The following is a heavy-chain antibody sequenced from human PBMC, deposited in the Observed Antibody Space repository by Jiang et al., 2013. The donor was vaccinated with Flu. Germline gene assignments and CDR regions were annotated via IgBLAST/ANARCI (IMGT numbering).Heavy chain of an antibody. D-gene: IGHD3-16*01. CDR3: AREPGYAGGNFDS. V-gene: IGHV6-1*01. J-gene: IGHJ4*02. CDR1: GDSVSRDSAA. CDR2: TYYRSKWYT. Sequence: QTLSLTCVISGDSVSRDSAAWNWIRQSPSRGLEWLGRTYYRSKWYTHYALSVESRITVSPDTSKNQVFLHLNSVTPEDTAVYYCAREPGYAGGNFDSWGQGTLVTVSS.